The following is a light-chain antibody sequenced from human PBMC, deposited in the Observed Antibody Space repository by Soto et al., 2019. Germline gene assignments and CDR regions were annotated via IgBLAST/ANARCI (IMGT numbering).Light chain of an antibody. CDR1: QSVSSSY. CDR2: GAS. Sequence: EIVLMQSPGTLSLSPGERATLSCRASQSVSSSYLAWYQQKPGQAPRLLIFGASSRATGIPDRFSGSGSGTDVTVTISRLEPADFAVYYCQQYGSSPKVTFGPGTKVDI. V-gene: IGKV3-20*01. CDR3: QQYGSSPKVT. J-gene: IGKJ3*01.